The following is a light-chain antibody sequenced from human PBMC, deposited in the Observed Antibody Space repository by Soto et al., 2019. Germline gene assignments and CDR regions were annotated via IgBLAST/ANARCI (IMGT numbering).Light chain of an antibody. V-gene: IGLV2-11*01. CDR3: CSYAGSYTLGV. CDR1: SSDVGGYNF. Sequence: QSVLTQPRSVSGSPGQSVTISCTGTSSDVGGYNFVSWYQQYPGKAPKLIIYDVSKRPSGVPDRFSGSKSGNTASLTISGLQAEDEADYYCCSYAGSYTLGVFGGGTKVTVL. CDR2: DVS. J-gene: IGLJ3*02.